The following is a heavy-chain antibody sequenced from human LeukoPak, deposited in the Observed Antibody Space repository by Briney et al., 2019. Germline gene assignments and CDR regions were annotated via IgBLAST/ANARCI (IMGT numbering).Heavy chain of an antibody. Sequence: GGSLRLSCAASGFTFSSYEMNWVRQAPGKGLEWVSYISSSGSTIYYADPVKGRFTISRDNAKNSLYLQMNSLRAEDTAVYYCARGSEYGDYNNYWGQGTLVTVPS. CDR2: ISSSGSTI. V-gene: IGHV3-48*03. CDR3: ARGSEYGDYNNY. CDR1: GFTFSSYE. J-gene: IGHJ4*02. D-gene: IGHD4-17*01.